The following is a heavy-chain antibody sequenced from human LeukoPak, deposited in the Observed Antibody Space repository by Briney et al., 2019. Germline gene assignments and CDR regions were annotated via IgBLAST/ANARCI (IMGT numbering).Heavy chain of an antibody. CDR2: IIPIFGTA. V-gene: IGHV1-69*13. CDR1: GYTFTGYY. D-gene: IGHD3-10*01. Sequence: SVKVSCKASGYTFTGYYMHWVRQAPGQGLEWMGGIIPIFGTANYAQKFQGRVTITADESTSTAYMELSSLRSEDTAVYYCAAEVRGVNYWGQGTLVTVSS. CDR3: AAEVRGVNY. J-gene: IGHJ4*02.